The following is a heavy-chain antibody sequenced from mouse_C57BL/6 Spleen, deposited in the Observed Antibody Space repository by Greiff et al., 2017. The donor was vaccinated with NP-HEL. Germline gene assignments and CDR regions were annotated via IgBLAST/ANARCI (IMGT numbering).Heavy chain of an antibody. V-gene: IGHV1-81*01. CDR2: IYPRSGNT. D-gene: IGHD3-3*01. Sequence: VQLQQSGAELARPGASVKLSCKASGYTFTSYGISWVKQRTGQGLEWIGEIYPRSGNTYYNEKFKGKATLTADKSSSTAYMELRSLTSEDSAVYFCVCFSWDRAYWGQGTLVTVSA. J-gene: IGHJ3*01. CDR3: VCFSWDRAY. CDR1: GYTFTSYG.